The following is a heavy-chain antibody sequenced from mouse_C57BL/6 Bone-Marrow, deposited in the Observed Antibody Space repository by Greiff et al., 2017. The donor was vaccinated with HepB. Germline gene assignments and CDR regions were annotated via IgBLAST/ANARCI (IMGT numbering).Heavy chain of an antibody. Sequence: VQLVESGAELARPGASVKLSCKASGYTFTSYGISWVNQRTGQGLEWIGELYPRSGNTYYNEKVKGKATLTADKSSSTAYMELRSLTSEDSAVYFCAREGLIYYGNFDYWGQGTTLTVSS. CDR3: AREGLIYYGNFDY. CDR1: GYTFTSYG. V-gene: IGHV1-81*01. D-gene: IGHD2-1*01. CDR2: LYPRSGNT. J-gene: IGHJ2*01.